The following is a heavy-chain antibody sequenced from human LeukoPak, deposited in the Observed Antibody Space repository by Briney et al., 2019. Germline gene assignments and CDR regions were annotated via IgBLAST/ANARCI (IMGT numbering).Heavy chain of an antibody. CDR1: GFTFSSYS. CDR3: AREAGYCSSTSCYYGGYYYYYMDV. CDR2: ISSSSSYI. D-gene: IGHD2-2*01. V-gene: IGHV3-21*01. Sequence: GGSLRLSCAASGFTFSSYSMNWVRQAPGKGLEWVSSISSSSSYIYYADSVKGRFTISRDNAKNSLYLHMNSLRAEDTAVYYCAREAGYCSSTSCYYGGYYYYYMDVWGKGTTVTVSS. J-gene: IGHJ6*03.